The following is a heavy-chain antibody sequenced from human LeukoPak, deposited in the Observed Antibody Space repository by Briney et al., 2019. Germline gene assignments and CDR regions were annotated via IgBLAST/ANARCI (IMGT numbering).Heavy chain of an antibody. CDR3: ADPAGY. D-gene: IGHD2-2*01. V-gene: IGHV4-38-2*02. Sequence: SETLSLTCTVSGYFISSGYYWGWIRQPPGKGLEWIGSIYYSGSTYYNPSLKSRVTISVDTSKNQFSLKLSSVTAADTAVYYCADPAGYWGQGTLVTVSS. J-gene: IGHJ4*02. CDR1: GYFISSGYY. CDR2: IYYSGST.